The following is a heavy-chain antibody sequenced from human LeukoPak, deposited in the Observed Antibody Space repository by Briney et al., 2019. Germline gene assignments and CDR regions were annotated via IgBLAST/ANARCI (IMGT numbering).Heavy chain of an antibody. CDR2: ISSSSNYI. J-gene: IGHJ3*02. Sequence: GGSLRLSCAASGFTFSTYNMNWVRQAPGKGLGWVSSISSSSNYIYYADSVKGRFTISRDNAKNSLYLQMNSLRAEDTDVYYRARDVGASAPDAFDIWGQGTMVTVSS. V-gene: IGHV3-21*01. CDR1: GFTFSTYN. D-gene: IGHD1-26*01. CDR3: ARDVGASAPDAFDI.